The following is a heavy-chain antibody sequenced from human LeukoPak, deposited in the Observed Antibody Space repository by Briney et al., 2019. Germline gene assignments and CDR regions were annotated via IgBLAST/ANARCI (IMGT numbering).Heavy chain of an antibody. CDR1: GFTFSSYA. CDR3: APVYYYDSSGYYL. J-gene: IGHJ4*02. V-gene: IGHV3-23*01. Sequence: GSLRLSCAASGFTFSSYAMSWVRQAPGKGPEWVSAISGSGGSTYYADSVKGRCTISRDNSKNTLYLQMNSLRAEDTAVYYCAPVYYYDSSGYYLWGQETLVTVSS. CDR2: ISGSGGST. D-gene: IGHD3-22*01.